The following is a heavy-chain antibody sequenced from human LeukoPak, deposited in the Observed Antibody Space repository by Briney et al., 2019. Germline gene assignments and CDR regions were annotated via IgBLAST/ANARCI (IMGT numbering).Heavy chain of an antibody. J-gene: IGHJ4*02. Sequence: ASVKVSCKASGYTFINYGITWVRQAPGQGLEWMGWISPYNGHTKYLQKLQGRVTMTTDTSTSTAYMELRSLRSDDTAVYYCARGSPPRVYYDRSGYYSYYFDYWGQGTLVTVSS. D-gene: IGHD3-22*01. CDR2: ISPYNGHT. CDR1: GYTFINYG. CDR3: ARGSPPRVYYDRSGYYSYYFDY. V-gene: IGHV1-18*01.